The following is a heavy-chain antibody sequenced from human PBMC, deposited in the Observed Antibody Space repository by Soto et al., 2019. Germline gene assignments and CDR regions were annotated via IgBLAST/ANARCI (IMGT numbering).Heavy chain of an antibody. CDR1: GGSISSGGYY. Sequence: QVQLQESGPGLVKPSQTLSLTCTVSGGSISSGGYYWSWIRQHPGKGLEWIGYIYYSGSTYYNPSLMSRVTISVDTSKNQFSLKLSSVTAADTAVYYCARGGTVAGTLYRYFQHWGQGTLVTVSS. J-gene: IGHJ1*01. D-gene: IGHD6-19*01. V-gene: IGHV4-31*03. CDR3: ARGGTVAGTLYRYFQH. CDR2: IYYSGST.